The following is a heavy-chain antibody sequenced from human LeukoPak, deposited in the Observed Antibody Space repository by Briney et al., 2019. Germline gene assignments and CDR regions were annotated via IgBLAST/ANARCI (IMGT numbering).Heavy chain of an antibody. D-gene: IGHD5-12*01. J-gene: IGHJ4*02. V-gene: IGHV4-30-4*07. CDR1: GGSISRGGYS. CDR2: FYYSGST. CDR3: ARGGVDIVATIDY. Sequence: SETLSLTCAVSGGSISRGGYSWSWIRQPPGKGLEWIGYFYYSGSTYYNPSLKSRVTISVDTSKNQLSLKLSSVTAADTAVYYCARGGVDIVATIDYWGQGTLVTVSS.